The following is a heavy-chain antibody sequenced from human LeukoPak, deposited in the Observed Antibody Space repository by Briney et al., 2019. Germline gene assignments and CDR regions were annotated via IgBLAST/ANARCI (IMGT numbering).Heavy chain of an antibody. J-gene: IGHJ3*02. Sequence: GESLQISCKASGYNFTSYWIGWVRQMPGKGLEWMGIVYPGDSDTRYSPSFQGQVTISADKSISTAYLQWSSLEASDTAMYYRASPAYSTPDAFDIWGQGTMVTVSS. CDR3: ASPAYSTPDAFDI. V-gene: IGHV5-51*01. CDR2: VYPGDSDT. CDR1: GYNFTSYW. D-gene: IGHD2-21*01.